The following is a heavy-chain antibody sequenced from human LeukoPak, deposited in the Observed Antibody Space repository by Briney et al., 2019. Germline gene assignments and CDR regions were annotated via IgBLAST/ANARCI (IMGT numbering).Heavy chain of an antibody. J-gene: IGHJ4*02. CDR1: GFTFSSYA. D-gene: IGHD3-9*01. V-gene: IGHV3-23*01. CDR3: ARGGYYNILTGYRSRLLGFDY. Sequence: PGGSLRLSCAASGFTFSSYAMSWVRQAPGKGLEWVSAIGGSGSTTYYADSVKGRFTISRDNSKNTLYLQMNSLRAEDTAVYYCARGGYYNILTGYRSRLLGFDYWGQGTLVTVSS. CDR2: IGGSGSTT.